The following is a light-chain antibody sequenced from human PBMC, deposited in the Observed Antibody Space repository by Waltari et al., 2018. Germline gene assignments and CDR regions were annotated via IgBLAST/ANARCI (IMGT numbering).Light chain of an antibody. CDR3: HSRDASGVAGS. Sequence: SSELTQHPDVSVAMGQTVRITCQGDSLRRYYASWYQQRPGQAPILVMYDKNNRPSGVPDRFSGSSSHNTASLTITGAQAEDEASYYCHSRDASGVAGSFGGGTKLTVL. CDR1: SLRRYY. CDR2: DKN. J-gene: IGLJ2*01. V-gene: IGLV3-19*01.